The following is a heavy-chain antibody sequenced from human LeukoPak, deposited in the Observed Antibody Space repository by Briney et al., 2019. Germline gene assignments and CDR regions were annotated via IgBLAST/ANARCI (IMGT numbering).Heavy chain of an antibody. V-gene: IGHV1-2*02. CDR1: GYTFTSYD. J-gene: IGHJ4*02. CDR2: INPNSGGT. D-gene: IGHD3-22*01. Sequence: ASVKVSCKASGYTFTSYDINWVRQATGQGLEWVGWINPNSGGTNYAQKFQGRVTMTRDTSISTAYMELSRLRSDDTAVYYCARDPSSYYYDSSGYPFDYWGQGTLVTVSS. CDR3: ARDPSSYYYDSSGYPFDY.